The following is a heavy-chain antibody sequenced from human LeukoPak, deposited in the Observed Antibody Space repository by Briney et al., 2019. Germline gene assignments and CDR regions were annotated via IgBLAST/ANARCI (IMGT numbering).Heavy chain of an antibody. Sequence: GGSLRLSCAASEFTFSSYWMTWVRQAPGKGLEWVANINQDGSEKYYVDSVKGRFTISRDNAKNSLYLQMNSLRAEDTAVYYCAKDSQYYGDYPNWFDPWGQGTLVTVSS. CDR1: EFTFSSYW. V-gene: IGHV3-7*05. CDR2: INQDGSEK. J-gene: IGHJ5*02. D-gene: IGHD4-17*01. CDR3: AKDSQYYGDYPNWFDP.